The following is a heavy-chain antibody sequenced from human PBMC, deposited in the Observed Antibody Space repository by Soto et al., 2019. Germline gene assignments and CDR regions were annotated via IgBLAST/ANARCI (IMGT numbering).Heavy chain of an antibody. CDR1: GFTFSSYW. CDR2: INTDGSST. CDR3: ARDPPVLEGNDSSGYPLDY. D-gene: IGHD3-22*01. J-gene: IGHJ4*02. Sequence: PGGSLRLSCAASGFTFSSYWMHWVRQVPGKGLVWVSRINTDGSSTSYADSVKGRFTISRDNAKNTLYLQMNSVRVEDTAVYYCARDPPVLEGNDSSGYPLDYWGQGTLVTVSS. V-gene: IGHV3-74*01.